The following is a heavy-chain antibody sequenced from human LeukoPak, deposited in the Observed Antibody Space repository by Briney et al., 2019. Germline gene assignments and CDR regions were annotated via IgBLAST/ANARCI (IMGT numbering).Heavy chain of an antibody. D-gene: IGHD5-18*01. CDR1: GFTFDDYA. V-gene: IGHV3-9*01. J-gene: IGHJ4*02. Sequence: GGSLRLSCAASGFTFDDYAMHWVRQAPGKGLEWVSGISWNSGSIGYADSAKGRFTISRDNAKNSLYLQMNSLRAEDTALYYCAKDQGRYSYGDFDYWGQGTLVTVSS. CDR3: AKDQGRYSYGDFDY. CDR2: ISWNSGSI.